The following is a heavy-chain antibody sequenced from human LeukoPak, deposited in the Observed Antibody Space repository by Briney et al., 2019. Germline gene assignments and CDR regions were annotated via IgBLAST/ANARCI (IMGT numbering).Heavy chain of an antibody. Sequence: SETLSLTCTVSGGSISSYYWSWIRQPPGKGPEWIGYIYYSGSTNYNPSLKSRVTISVDTSKNQFSLKLSSVTAADTAVYYCARENDKDAFDIWGQGTMVTVSS. D-gene: IGHD1-1*01. CDR1: GGSISSYY. V-gene: IGHV4-59*01. CDR2: IYYSGST. CDR3: ARENDKDAFDI. J-gene: IGHJ3*02.